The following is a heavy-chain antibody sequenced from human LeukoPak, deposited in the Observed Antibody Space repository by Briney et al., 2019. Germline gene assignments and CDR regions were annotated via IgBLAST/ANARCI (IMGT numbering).Heavy chain of an antibody. J-gene: IGHJ3*02. CDR1: GASLNGHY. D-gene: IGHD6-13*01. CDR2: GSDVGGT. V-gene: IGHV4-34*01. CDR3: ASLPQLGYNRVGRNNRSSWYEVDAFDI. Sequence: PSETLSLTCAVYGASLNGHYWSWIRQPPGKGLEWIGEGSDVGGTKYNPSFKSRVTISADTSKNQFSLKLSSVTAADTAVYYCASLPQLGYNRVGRNNRSSWYEVDAFDIWGQGTMVTVSS.